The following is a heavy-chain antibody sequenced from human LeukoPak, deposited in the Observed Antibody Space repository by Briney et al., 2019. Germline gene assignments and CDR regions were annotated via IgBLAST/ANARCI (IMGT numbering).Heavy chain of an antibody. CDR1: GGSFSGFY. V-gene: IGHV4-34*01. CDR2: INHSGST. D-gene: IGHD3-22*01. Sequence: PSETLSLTCAVYGGSFSGFYWSWIRQPPGKGLEWIGEINHSGSTNYNPSLKSRVTISVDTSKNQFSLKLSSVTAADTAVYYCARTVYDSSGYYYSAFDIWGQGTMVTVSS. J-gene: IGHJ3*02. CDR3: ARTVYDSSGYYYSAFDI.